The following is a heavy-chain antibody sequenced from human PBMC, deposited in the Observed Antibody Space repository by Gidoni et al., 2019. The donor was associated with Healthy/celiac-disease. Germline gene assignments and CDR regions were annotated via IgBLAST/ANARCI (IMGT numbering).Heavy chain of an antibody. Sequence: QVQLVQSGAEVKKPGSSVKVSCKASGGTFSSYAISWVRHAPGQGLECMGGIFPIFVTANYAQKCQGIVTITAYESTSTAYMELSSLRSEDTAVYYCAREWELRFFDYWGQGTLVTVSS. CDR2: IFPIFVTA. CDR3: AREWELRFFDY. V-gene: IGHV1-69*01. J-gene: IGHJ4*02. CDR1: GGTFSSYA. D-gene: IGHD1-26*01.